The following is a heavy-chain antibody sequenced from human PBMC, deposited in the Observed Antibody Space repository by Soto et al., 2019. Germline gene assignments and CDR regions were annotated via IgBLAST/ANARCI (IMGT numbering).Heavy chain of an antibody. CDR2: IIPIFGTA. CDR3: ASPDSSGYYAEIDAFDI. V-gene: IGHV1-69*12. CDR1: GGTFSSYA. D-gene: IGHD3-22*01. Sequence: QVQLVQSGAEVKKPGSSVKVSCKASGGTFSSYAISWVRQAPGQGLEWMGGIIPIFGTANYAQKFQGRVTITADESTSTAYMELSSLRSEDTAVYYCASPDSSGYYAEIDAFDIWGQGTMVTVSS. J-gene: IGHJ3*02.